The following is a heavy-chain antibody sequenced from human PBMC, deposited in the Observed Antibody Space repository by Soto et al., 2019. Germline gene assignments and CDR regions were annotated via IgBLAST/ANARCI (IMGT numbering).Heavy chain of an antibody. J-gene: IGHJ4*02. CDR1: GYTLTELS. CDR2: FDAEDGAA. Sequence: QVELVQSGAEVKKPGASVKVSCKVSGYTLTELSMHWVRQAPGKGLEWMGVFDAEDGAASYAQNFQGRVTMTVDTSTDXXXXXXXXXXXXXXXXXXXXXXXXPDYADAWVTFRPADYWGQGTQVTVSS. CDR3: XXXXXPDYADAWVTFRPADY. D-gene: IGHD3-16*02. V-gene: IGHV1-24*01.